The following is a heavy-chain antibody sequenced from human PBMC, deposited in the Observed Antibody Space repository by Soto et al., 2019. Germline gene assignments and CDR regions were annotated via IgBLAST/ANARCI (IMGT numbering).Heavy chain of an antibody. D-gene: IGHD5-12*01. CDR1: GDSVSSNTAS. V-gene: IGHV6-1*01. CDR2: TYFRSKWYN. CDR3: AKGDNLGPKTGYAFDP. J-gene: IGHJ5*02. Sequence: SQTLSLTCAISGDSVSSNTASWNWVRQSPSRGLEWLGRTYFRSKWYNDYAVSVKSRIIINPDTSNNQFSLQLNSVTPEDTAVYFCAKGDNLGPKTGYAFDPWGQGIMVTV.